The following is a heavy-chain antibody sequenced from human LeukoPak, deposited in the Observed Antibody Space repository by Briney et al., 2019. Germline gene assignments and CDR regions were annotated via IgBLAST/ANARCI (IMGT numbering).Heavy chain of an antibody. J-gene: IGHJ5*02. CDR3: ARVGRDCSTINCYWGDWLDP. V-gene: IGHV1-18*01. CDR2: VSGFTGST. CDR1: GYSFTNYG. D-gene: IGHD2-2*01. Sequence: ASVRVSFTASGYSFTNYGITWVREAPGQGPEWMGWVSGFTGSTHYAQSVQGRVTMTTDTSTGTAYMELRSLRSDDTAVYYCARVGRDCSTINCYWGDWLDPWGQGTQVIVSS.